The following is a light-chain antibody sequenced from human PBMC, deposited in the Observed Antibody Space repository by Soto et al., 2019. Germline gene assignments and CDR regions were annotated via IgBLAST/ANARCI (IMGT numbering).Light chain of an antibody. CDR1: QSVTTSY. V-gene: IGKV3-20*01. CDR3: QHYGRPPWT. Sequence: EIVLTQSPGTLSLSPGERATLSCRASQSVTTSYIAWYQQKPGQAPRLLIFGASSRAAGIPDRFSGSGSGTDFTLTINRLEPDDSAVYYCQHYGRPPWTFGQGTKVEIK. CDR2: GAS. J-gene: IGKJ1*01.